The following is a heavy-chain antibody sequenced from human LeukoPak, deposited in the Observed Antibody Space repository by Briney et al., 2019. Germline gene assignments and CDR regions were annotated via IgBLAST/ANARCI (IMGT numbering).Heavy chain of an antibody. Sequence: GGSLRLSCAASGFTFSSYAMSWVRQAPGKGLEWVSVISSSGGSTYYAGSVKGRFTISRDNSKNTLYLQMNSLRAEDTAVYYCAKLHNLNSDYWGQGTLVTVSS. V-gene: IGHV3-23*01. CDR2: ISSSGGST. CDR3: AKLHNLNSDY. J-gene: IGHJ4*02. CDR1: GFTFSSYA. D-gene: IGHD1-14*01.